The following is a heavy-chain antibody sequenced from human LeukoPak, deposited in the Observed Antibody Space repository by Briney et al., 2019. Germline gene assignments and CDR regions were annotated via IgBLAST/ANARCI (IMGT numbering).Heavy chain of an antibody. CDR2: INHSGST. CDR1: GGSFSGYY. J-gene: IGHJ6*02. V-gene: IGHV4-34*01. CDR3: AKDRSYSGYDADGMDV. Sequence: SETLSLTCAVYGGSFSGYYWSWIRQPPGKGLEWIGEINHSGSTNYNPSLKSRVTISVDTSKNQFSLKLSSVTAADTAVYYCAKDRSYSGYDADGMDVWGQGTTVTVSS. D-gene: IGHD5-12*01.